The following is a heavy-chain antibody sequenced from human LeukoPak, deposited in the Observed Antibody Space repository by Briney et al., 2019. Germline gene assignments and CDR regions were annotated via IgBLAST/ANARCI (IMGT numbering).Heavy chain of an antibody. Sequence: PGGSLRLSCIASGFTISPYYMGWARQAPGKGLEWVANIDKDAIEKYYVGSVKGRFTISRDNAKNSLRLEMNSLGVEDTAVYYCARGGLSYGFDVWGPGTMVTVSS. D-gene: IGHD4/OR15-4a*01. CDR2: IDKDAIEK. CDR1: GFTISPYY. J-gene: IGHJ3*01. CDR3: ARGGLSYGFDV. V-gene: IGHV3-7*01.